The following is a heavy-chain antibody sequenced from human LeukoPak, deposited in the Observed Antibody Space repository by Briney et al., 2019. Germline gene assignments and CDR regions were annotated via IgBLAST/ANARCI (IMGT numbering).Heavy chain of an antibody. CDR2: ISGSGGST. V-gene: IGHV3-23*01. D-gene: IGHD3-22*01. J-gene: IGHJ3*02. Sequence: GGTLRLSCAASGFTFSSYGMSWVRQAPGKGLGWVSAISGSGGSTYYADSVKGRFTISRDNSKNTLYLQMNSLRAEDTAVYYCAKTDSARIGAFDIWGQGTMVTVSS. CDR1: GFTFSSYG. CDR3: AKTDSARIGAFDI.